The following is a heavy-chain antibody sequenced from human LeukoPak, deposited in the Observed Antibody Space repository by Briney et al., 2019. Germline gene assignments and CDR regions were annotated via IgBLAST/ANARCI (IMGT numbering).Heavy chain of an antibody. CDR2: IHHSGSI. CDR3: ARGGDRSFDY. Sequence: SETLSLTCAVSGVSISSNLWWAWVRQPPGKGLEWIAEIHHSGSINYNPSLKSRVAISVDKAKNQFSLNLNSVTAADTAVYYCARGGDRSFDYWGQGTLVTVSS. CDR1: GVSISSNLW. V-gene: IGHV4-4*02. D-gene: IGHD3-10*01. J-gene: IGHJ4*02.